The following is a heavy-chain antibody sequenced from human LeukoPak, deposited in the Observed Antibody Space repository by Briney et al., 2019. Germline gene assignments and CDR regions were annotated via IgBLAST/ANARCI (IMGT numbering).Heavy chain of an antibody. V-gene: IGHV4-34*01. D-gene: IGHD6-6*01. Sequence: SETLSLTCAVYGGSFSGYYWSWIRQPPGKGLEWIGEINHSGSTNYNPSLKSRVTISVDTSKNQFSLKLSSVTAADTAVYYCALAQLGPSREGRYFDYWGQGTLVTVSS. CDR3: ALAQLGPSREGRYFDY. CDR2: INHSGST. CDR1: GGSFSGYY. J-gene: IGHJ4*02.